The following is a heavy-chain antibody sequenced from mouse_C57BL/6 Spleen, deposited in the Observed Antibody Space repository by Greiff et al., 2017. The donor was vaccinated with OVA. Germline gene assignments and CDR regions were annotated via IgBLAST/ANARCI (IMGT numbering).Heavy chain of an antibody. Sequence: QVQLKQPGAELVKPGASVKLSCKASGYTFTSYWMQWVKQRPGQGLEWIGEIDPSDSYTNYNQKFKGKATLTVDTSSSTAYMQLSSLTSEDSAVYYCARYTVVAPVWGTGTTVTVSS. CDR3: ARYTVVAPV. D-gene: IGHD1-1*01. J-gene: IGHJ1*03. CDR1: GYTFTSYW. V-gene: IGHV1-50*01. CDR2: IDPSDSYT.